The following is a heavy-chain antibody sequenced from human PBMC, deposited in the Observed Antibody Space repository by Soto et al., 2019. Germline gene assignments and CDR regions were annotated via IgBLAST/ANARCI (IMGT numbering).Heavy chain of an antibody. D-gene: IGHD2-15*01. Sequence: QVQLVQSGAEVKKPGSSVKVSCKASGGTFSSYAISWVRQAPGQGLEWMGGIIPIFGTANYAQKFQGRVTITAGESTSTAYMELSSLRSEDTAVYYCARDKGNRITRYDGMDVWGQGTTVTVSS. V-gene: IGHV1-69*12. CDR3: ARDKGNRITRYDGMDV. J-gene: IGHJ6*02. CDR2: IIPIFGTA. CDR1: GGTFSSYA.